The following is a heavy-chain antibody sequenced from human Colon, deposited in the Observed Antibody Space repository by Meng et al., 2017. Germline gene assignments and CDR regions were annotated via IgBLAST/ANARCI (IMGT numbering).Heavy chain of an antibody. J-gene: IGHJ3*02. CDR3: ARRSSTVTTNWGAFDI. CDR1: GFTFSSYL. V-gene: IGHV3-23*01. Sequence: GESLKTPCSASGFTFSSYLINWIRQAPGKGLEWISSITSSGGDTFYADPVKGRFTISRDNSKNTVYLQMDSLRGEDTAVYYCARRSSTVTTNWGAFDIWGQGTVVTVSS. D-gene: IGHD4-17*01. CDR2: ITSSGGDT.